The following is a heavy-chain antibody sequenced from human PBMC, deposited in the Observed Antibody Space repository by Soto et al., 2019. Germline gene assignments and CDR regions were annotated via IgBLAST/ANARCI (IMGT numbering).Heavy chain of an antibody. CDR1: GESFSGHY. D-gene: IGHD4-17*01. CDR2: INHSGRT. V-gene: IGHV4-34*01. Sequence: PSETLSLTCAVYGESFSGHYWSWVRQPPGKGLEWIGQINHSGRTNYNPSLKSRVIVSVDTSKNQFSLKLNSVTAADTAVYFCARGPDYGDYYYYYCMDVWGKGTTVTVSS. CDR3: ARGPDYGDYYYYYCMDV. J-gene: IGHJ6*03.